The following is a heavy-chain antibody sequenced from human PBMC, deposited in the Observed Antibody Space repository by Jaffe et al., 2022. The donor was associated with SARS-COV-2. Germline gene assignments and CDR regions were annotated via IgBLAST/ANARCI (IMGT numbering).Heavy chain of an antibody. D-gene: IGHD3-22*01. J-gene: IGHJ4*02. CDR3: ARGSLRYYYDSSGPFDY. Sequence: QVQLQQWGAGLLKPSETLSLTCAVYGGSFSGYYWSWIRQPPGKGLEWIGEINHSGSTNYNPSLKSRVTISVDTSKNQFSLKLSSVTAADTAVYYCARGSLRYYYDSSGPFDYWGQGTLVTVSS. CDR1: GGSFSGYY. V-gene: IGHV4-34*01. CDR2: INHSGST.